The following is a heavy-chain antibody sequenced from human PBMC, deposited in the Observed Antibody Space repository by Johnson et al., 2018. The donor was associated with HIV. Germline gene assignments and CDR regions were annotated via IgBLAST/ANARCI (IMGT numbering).Heavy chain of an antibody. J-gene: IGHJ3*02. CDR1: GFTFSSYD. V-gene: IGHV3-13*01. CDR3: ARSPETGDRLWRAFDI. Sequence: VQLVESGGGLVQPGGSLRLSCAASGFTFSSYDMHWVRQATGKGLEWVSAIGTAGDTYYPGSVKGRFTISRENAKNSLYLQMKSLRVEDTAVYYCARSPETGDRLWRAFDIWGHGTMVTVSS. CDR2: IGTAGDT. D-gene: IGHD4-17*01.